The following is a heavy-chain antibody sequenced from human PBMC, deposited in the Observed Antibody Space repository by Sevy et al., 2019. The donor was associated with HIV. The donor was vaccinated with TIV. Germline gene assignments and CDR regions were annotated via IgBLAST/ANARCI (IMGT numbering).Heavy chain of an antibody. Sequence: GGSLRLSCAASGFTFSSYDMSWVRQAPGKGLEWVSAISGSGGSTYYADSVKGRFTISRDNSKNTLYLQMNSLRAEDTAVYYCAKDHGYCSSTSCYSVLGYYFDYWGQGTLVTVSS. CDR2: ISGSGGST. J-gene: IGHJ4*02. V-gene: IGHV3-23*01. CDR3: AKDHGYCSSTSCYSVLGYYFDY. D-gene: IGHD2-2*02. CDR1: GFTFSSYD.